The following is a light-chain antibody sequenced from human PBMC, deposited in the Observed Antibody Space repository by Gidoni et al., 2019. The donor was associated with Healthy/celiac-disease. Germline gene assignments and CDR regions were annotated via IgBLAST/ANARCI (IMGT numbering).Light chain of an antibody. CDR1: SLRSYY. Sequence: SSELTQDPAVSVALGQTVRITCQGDSLRSYYASWYQQKPGQAPVLVIYGTNNRPSGIPDRFSGSSSGNTGSLTITGAQAEDEADDYCNSRDSSGNHLVFGGGTKLTVL. V-gene: IGLV3-19*01. CDR2: GTN. J-gene: IGLJ2*01. CDR3: NSRDSSGNHLV.